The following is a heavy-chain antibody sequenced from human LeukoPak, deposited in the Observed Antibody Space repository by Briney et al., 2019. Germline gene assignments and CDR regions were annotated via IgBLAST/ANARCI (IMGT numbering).Heavy chain of an antibody. V-gene: IGHV4-59*01. CDR3: ARDFSGTVVTDYYMDV. D-gene: IGHD4-23*01. CDR2: THYSGAT. CDR1: GGSISSYY. J-gene: IGHJ6*03. Sequence: SETLSLTCTVSGGSISSYYWSWLRQPPGKGLEYIGYTHYSGATNYNPSLKSRVTISLDTSGNQFSLKLSSVTAADTAVYYCARDFSGTVVTDYYMDVWGKGTTVTVSS.